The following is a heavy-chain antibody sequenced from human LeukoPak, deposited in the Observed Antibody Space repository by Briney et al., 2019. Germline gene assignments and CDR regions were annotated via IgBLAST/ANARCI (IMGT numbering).Heavy chain of an antibody. CDR2: TYYRSKWYN. CDR1: GDSASSNSAA. CDR3: ARDYYDSSGYPNWFDP. J-gene: IGHJ5*02. V-gene: IGHV6-1*01. D-gene: IGHD3-22*01. Sequence: SQTLSLTCAISGDSASSNSAAWNWIRQSPSRGLEWLGRTYYRSKWYNDYAVSVKSRITINPDTSKNQFSLQLNSVTPEDTAVYYCARDYYDSSGYPNWFDPWGQGTLVTVSS.